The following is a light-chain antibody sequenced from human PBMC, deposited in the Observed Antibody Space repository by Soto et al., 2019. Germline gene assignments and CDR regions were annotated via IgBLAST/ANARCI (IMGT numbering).Light chain of an antibody. Sequence: DIVLTQSPGTLSLSPGERATLSCRASQSVSSSYLAWYQQKPGQAPRLLIYVASSRATGIPDKFSGSGSGTDFSLTISRLEPEDFAVYYCQHYGSSLLTFGGGTKVEIK. CDR3: QHYGSSLLT. V-gene: IGKV3-20*01. J-gene: IGKJ4*01. CDR2: VAS. CDR1: QSVSSSY.